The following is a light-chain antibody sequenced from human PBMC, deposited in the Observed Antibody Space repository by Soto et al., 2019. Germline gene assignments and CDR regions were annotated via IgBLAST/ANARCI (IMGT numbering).Light chain of an antibody. CDR2: DAS. J-gene: IGKJ5*01. CDR1: QTFSSH. CDR3: QQRSSWPPVIT. Sequence: EIVLTQSPATLSLSPGERATLSCRASQTFSSHLAWYQQKPGQAPRLLLYDASKRATGIPARFSGRGSGTDFTLTISSLEPEDVAVYYCQQRSSWPPVITFGQGTRLEIK. V-gene: IGKV3-11*01.